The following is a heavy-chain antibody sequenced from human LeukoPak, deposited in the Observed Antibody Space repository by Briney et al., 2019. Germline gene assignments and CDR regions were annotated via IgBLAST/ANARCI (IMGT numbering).Heavy chain of an antibody. V-gene: IGHV3-30*18. J-gene: IGHJ3*02. D-gene: IGHD3-9*01. CDR1: GFTFSSYG. CDR3: VKDIFHWAFDI. CDR2: ISYDGSNK. Sequence: GRSLRLSCAASGFTFSSYGMHWVRQAPGKGLEWVAVISYDGSNKYYADSVKGRFTISRDIFRNTLYLQMNSLRAEDTAVYFCVKDIFHWAFDIWGQGTMVTVSS.